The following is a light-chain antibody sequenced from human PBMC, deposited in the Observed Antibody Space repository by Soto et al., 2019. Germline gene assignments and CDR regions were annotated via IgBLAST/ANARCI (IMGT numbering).Light chain of an antibody. CDR3: TSFTTSSTWV. CDR2: EVS. J-gene: IGLJ3*02. V-gene: IGLV2-14*01. CDR1: SSDVGAYDY. Sequence: QSALTQPVSVSGSPGQSITISCTGTSSDVGAYDYVSWFQQHPGEAPKLMIYEVSNRPSGVSSRFSGSRSGNTASLTISGLQAEDEADYSCTSFTTSSTWVFGGGTKLTVL.